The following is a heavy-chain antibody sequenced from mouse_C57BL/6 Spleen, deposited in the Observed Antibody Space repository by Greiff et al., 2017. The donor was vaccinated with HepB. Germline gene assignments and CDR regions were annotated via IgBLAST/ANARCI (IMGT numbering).Heavy chain of an antibody. J-gene: IGHJ2*01. CDR1: GYTFTSYW. Sequence: VQLQQSGAKLVKPGASVKMSCKASGYTFTSYWITWVKQRPGQGLEWIGDIYPGSGSTNYNEKFKSKATLTVDTASSTAYMQLSSLPSEDSAVYYLARDDYYGSSPFDSWGQGATLTVSS. CDR3: ARDDYYGSSPFDS. CDR2: IYPGSGST. V-gene: IGHV1-55*01. D-gene: IGHD1-1*01.